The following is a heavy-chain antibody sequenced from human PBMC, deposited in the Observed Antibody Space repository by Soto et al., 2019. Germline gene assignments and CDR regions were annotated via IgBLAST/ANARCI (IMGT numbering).Heavy chain of an antibody. V-gene: IGHV4-34*01. CDR2: INHSGST. CDR1: GGSFSGYY. CDR3: ARTSRFDS. J-gene: IGHJ4*02. Sequence: SETLSLTCAVYGGSFSGYYWSWVRQPPGKGLEWIGQINHSGSTNYNPSLKSRVTISVDTSKNQFSLKLSSVTAADTAVYYCARTSRFDSWGQGTLVTVSS. D-gene: IGHD6-6*01.